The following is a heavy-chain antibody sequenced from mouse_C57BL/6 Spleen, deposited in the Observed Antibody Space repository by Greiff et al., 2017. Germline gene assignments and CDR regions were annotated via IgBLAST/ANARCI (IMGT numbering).Heavy chain of an antibody. V-gene: IGHV3-6*01. J-gene: IGHJ4*01. Sequence: EVQRVESGPGLVKPSQSLSLTCSVTGYSITSGYYWNWIRQFPGNKLEWMGYISYDGSNNYNPSLKNRISITRDTSKNQFFLKLNSVTTEDTATYYCARDLDYDRYAMDDWGQGTSVTVAS. CDR2: ISYDGSN. CDR3: ARDLDYDRYAMDD. D-gene: IGHD2-4*01. CDR1: GYSITSGYY.